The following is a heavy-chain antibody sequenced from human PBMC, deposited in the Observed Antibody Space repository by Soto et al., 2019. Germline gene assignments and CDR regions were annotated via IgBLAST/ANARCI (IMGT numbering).Heavy chain of an antibody. CDR1: GYTFTSSA. CDR3: ARDPQFSGSLSGGGDAFDI. J-gene: IGHJ3*02. D-gene: IGHD1-26*01. Sequence: GASVKVSCKASGYTFTSSAISWVRQAPGQGLEWMGWISPYNGNTHFAQKFQGRVTMATDTSTSTAYMELRSLISDDTAVYYCARDPQFSGSLSGGGDAFDIWGQGTMVTV. CDR2: ISPYNGNT. V-gene: IGHV1-18*01.